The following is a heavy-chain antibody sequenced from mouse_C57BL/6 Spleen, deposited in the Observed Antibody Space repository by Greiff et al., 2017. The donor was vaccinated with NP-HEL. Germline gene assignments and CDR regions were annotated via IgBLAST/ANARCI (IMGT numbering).Heavy chain of an antibody. CDR3: ARSLITTVVPYAMDY. J-gene: IGHJ4*01. V-gene: IGHV1-7*01. Sequence: VQLQQSGAELAKPGASVKLSCKASGYTFTSYWMHWVKQRPGQGLEWIGYINPSSGYTKSNQKVKDKATLTADKSSSTAYMQLSSLTYEDSAVYYCARSLITTVVPYAMDYWGQGTSVTVSS. D-gene: IGHD1-1*01. CDR1: GYTFTSYW. CDR2: INPSSGYT.